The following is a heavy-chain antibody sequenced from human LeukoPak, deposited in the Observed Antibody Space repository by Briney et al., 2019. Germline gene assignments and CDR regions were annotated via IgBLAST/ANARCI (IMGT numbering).Heavy chain of an antibody. D-gene: IGHD2-15*01. CDR1: GFTVSSNY. CDR3: ARPLGYCSGGSCYGDYYYGMDV. J-gene: IGHJ6*02. V-gene: IGHV3-66*04. CDR2: ISDGGST. Sequence: PGGSLRLSCAVSGFTVSSNYMSWVRQAPGKGLEWVSLISDGGSTHYADSVKGRFTISRDNSKNTLYLQMNSLRAEDTAVYYCARPLGYCSGGSCYGDYYYGMDVWGQGTTVTVSS.